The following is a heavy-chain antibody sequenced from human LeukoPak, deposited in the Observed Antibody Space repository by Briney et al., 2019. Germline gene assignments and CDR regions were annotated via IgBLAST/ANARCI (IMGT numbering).Heavy chain of an antibody. D-gene: IGHD3-9*01. CDR3: ARHGTGYDILTGYYFLGCFDY. CDR1: GGSISSSNW. J-gene: IGHJ4*02. CDR2: IYHSGST. Sequence: SRTLSLTCAVSGGSISSSNWWSWVRQHPGKGVEWIGEIYHSGSTNYNPSLKRRVTISVDKAKNQFSLKLSSVTAADTAVYYCARHGTGYDILTGYYFLGCFDYWGQGTLVTVSS. V-gene: IGHV4-4*02.